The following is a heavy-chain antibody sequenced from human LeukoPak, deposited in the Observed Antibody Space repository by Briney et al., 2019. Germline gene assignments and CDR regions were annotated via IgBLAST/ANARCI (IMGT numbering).Heavy chain of an antibody. J-gene: IGHJ4*02. CDR1: GFTFSSYA. V-gene: IGHV3-30-3*01. Sequence: PGGSLRLSCAASGFTFSSYAMHWVRQAPGKGLEWVAVISYDGSNKYYADSVKGRFTISRDNSKNTLYLQMNSLRAEDTAVYYCARLTAMVPIDYWGQGTLVTVSS. CDR3: ARLTAMVPIDY. CDR2: ISYDGSNK. D-gene: IGHD5-18*01.